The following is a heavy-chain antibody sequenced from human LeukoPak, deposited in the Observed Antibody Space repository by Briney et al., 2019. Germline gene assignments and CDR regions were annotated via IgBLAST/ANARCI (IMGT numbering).Heavy chain of an antibody. CDR1: GFTFSSYA. J-gene: IGHJ4*02. V-gene: IGHV3-64D*09. CDR2: ISSNGGST. Sequence: PGGSLRLSCSASGFTFSSYAMHWVRQAPGKGLEYVSVISSNGGSTYYADSVKGRFTISRDNSKNTLYLQMSSLRAEDTAAYYCVKDSGSSGGFDYWGQGTLVTVSS. D-gene: IGHD1-26*01. CDR3: VKDSGSSGGFDY.